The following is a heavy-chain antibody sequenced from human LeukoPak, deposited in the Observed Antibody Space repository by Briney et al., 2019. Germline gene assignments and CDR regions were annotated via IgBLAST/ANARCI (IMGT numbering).Heavy chain of an antibody. Sequence: PGGSLRLSCAASGFTFSSYSMNWVRQAPGKGLEWVSSISSSSSSYIYYADSVKGRFTISRDNAKNSLYLQMNSLRAEDTAVYYCARGGSYLYYYYGMDVWGQGTTVTVSS. CDR3: ARGGSYLYYYYGMDV. D-gene: IGHD1-26*01. CDR2: ISSSSSSYI. V-gene: IGHV3-21*01. J-gene: IGHJ6*02. CDR1: GFTFSSYS.